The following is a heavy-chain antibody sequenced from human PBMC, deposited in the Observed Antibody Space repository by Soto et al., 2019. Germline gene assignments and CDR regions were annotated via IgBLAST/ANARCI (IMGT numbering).Heavy chain of an antibody. CDR3: ARNDHGGNPFFAN. D-gene: IGHD4-17*01. CDR1: GGSISSSNW. V-gene: IGHV4-4*02. J-gene: IGHJ4*02. CDR2: IYHSGRT. Sequence: PSETLSLTCAVSGGSISSSNWWSWVRQPPGKGLEWIGEIYHSGRTNYNPSLKSRLTMSVDTSKNQVSLKLNSVTAADTAVYYCARNDHGGNPFFANWGQGTLVTVSS.